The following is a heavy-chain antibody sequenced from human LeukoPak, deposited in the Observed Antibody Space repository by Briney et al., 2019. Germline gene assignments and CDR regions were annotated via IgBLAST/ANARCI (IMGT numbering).Heavy chain of an antibody. CDR3: VKGVVGYDFWSQS. V-gene: IGHV3-21*01. CDR2: ISSSSSYI. D-gene: IGHD3-3*01. Sequence: GGSLRLSCAASGFTFSSYAMSWVRQAPGKGLEWVSSISSSSSYIYYADSVKGRFTISRDNAKNSLYLQMNSLRAEDTAVYYCVKGVVGYDFWSQSWGQGTLVTVSS. CDR1: GFTFSSYA. J-gene: IGHJ5*02.